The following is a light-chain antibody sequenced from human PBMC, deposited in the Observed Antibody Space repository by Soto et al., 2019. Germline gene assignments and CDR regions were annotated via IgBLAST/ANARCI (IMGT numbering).Light chain of an antibody. CDR1: SSDVRGYNY. CDR3: SSYAGTKLV. Sequence: QSALTQPPSASGSPGQSVTISCTGTSSDVRGYNYVSWYQQHPGRAPKLMLYEVTKRPSGVPDRFSGSKSGNTASLTVSGLQAEDEADYYCSSYAGTKLVFGGGTKLTVL. V-gene: IGLV2-8*01. J-gene: IGLJ2*01. CDR2: EVT.